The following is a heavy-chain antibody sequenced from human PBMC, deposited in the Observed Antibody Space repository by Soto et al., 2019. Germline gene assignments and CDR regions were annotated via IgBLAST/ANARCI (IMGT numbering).Heavy chain of an antibody. V-gene: IGHV3-21*01. CDR2: ISSNTNYI. Sequence: EVQLVESGGGLVKPGGSLRLSCAASGFTFTRYSMNWVRQAPGKGLEWVPCISSNTNYIYYGDSMKGRVTITRDNAKNTLYLELNRLTAEDTAVYYCARESEDLTSNFDCWGQGTLGSVSS. J-gene: IGHJ4*02. CDR3: ARESEDLTSNFDC. CDR1: GFTFTRYS.